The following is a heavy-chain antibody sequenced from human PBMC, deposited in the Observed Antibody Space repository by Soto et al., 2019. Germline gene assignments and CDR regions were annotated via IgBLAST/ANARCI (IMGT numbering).Heavy chain of an antibody. CDR1: GFTFSSYS. CDR3: ASGGVAATGEAFDI. J-gene: IGHJ3*02. CDR2: ISNSSSYI. V-gene: IGHV3-21*01. Sequence: EVQLVESGGGLVKPGGSLRLSCAASGFTFSSYSMNWVRQAPGKGLEWVSSISNSSSYIYYADSVKGRFTSSRDNAKNSLYLQMNSLRAEDTAVYYCASGGVAATGEAFDIWGQGTMVTVSS. D-gene: IGHD2-15*01.